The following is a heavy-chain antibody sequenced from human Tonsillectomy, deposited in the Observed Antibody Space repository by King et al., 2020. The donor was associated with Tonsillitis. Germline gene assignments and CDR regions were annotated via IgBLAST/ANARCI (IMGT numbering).Heavy chain of an antibody. J-gene: IGHJ4*02. D-gene: IGHD5-18*01. CDR1: GFTFSLYS. Sequence: VQLVESGGGVVQPGRSLRLSCAASGFTFSLYSMHWVRQAPGKGLEWVSVISYDGTNKYYAESVKGRFTISRDNFKNTLDLQMNSLRAEDTAMYYCAREFPTAIAPFDSWGQGTLVTVSS. V-gene: IGHV3-30*04. CDR3: AREFPTAIAPFDS. CDR2: ISYDGTNK.